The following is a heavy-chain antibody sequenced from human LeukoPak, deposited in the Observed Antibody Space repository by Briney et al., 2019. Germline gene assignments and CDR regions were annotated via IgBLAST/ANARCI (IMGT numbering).Heavy chain of an antibody. CDR2: IYATGST. D-gene: IGHD6-13*01. J-gene: IGHJ4*02. Sequence: SETLSLTCSVSGGSISSYYWNWIRQPAGKGLEWIGRIYATGSTNYNPSLKSRVTMSIDTSNNQFSLKLSSVTAADTALYYCARVIDVAAAGYFDSWGQGTQVTVSS. CDR1: GGSISSYY. CDR3: ARVIDVAAAGYFDS. V-gene: IGHV4-4*07.